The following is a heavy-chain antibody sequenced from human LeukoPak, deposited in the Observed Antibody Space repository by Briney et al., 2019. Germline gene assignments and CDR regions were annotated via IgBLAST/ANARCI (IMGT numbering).Heavy chain of an antibody. D-gene: IGHD6-19*01. Sequence: PGGSLRLSCAASGFTFSNYWMSWVRQAPGKGLEWVASIKQDGSVKYYVDSVKGRFTISRDNAKNSLYLQINSLRAEDTAVYYCARDRSSGWYLTPGFDPWGQGTLVTVSS. J-gene: IGHJ5*02. V-gene: IGHV3-7*04. CDR1: GFTFSNYW. CDR2: IKQDGSVK. CDR3: ARDRSSGWYLTPGFDP.